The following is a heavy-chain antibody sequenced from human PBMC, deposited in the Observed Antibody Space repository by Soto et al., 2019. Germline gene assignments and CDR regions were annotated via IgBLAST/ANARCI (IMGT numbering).Heavy chain of an antibody. D-gene: IGHD2-21*01. CDR3: AKTIVAASGYYFDH. CDR1: GFSFDDSY. Sequence: QVQLVESGGGLVKPGGSLRLACAASGFSFDDSYMSWIRQAPGKGLEWLSYISGGSSYTNYADSVKGRFTISRDNATRSLYLEMNSLRADDTAVYYCAKTIVAASGYYFDHWGQGNVVTVSS. CDR2: ISGGSSYT. J-gene: IGHJ4*02. V-gene: IGHV3-11*06.